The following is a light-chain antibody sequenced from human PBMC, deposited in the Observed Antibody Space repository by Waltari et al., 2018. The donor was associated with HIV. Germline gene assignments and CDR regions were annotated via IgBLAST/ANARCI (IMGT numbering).Light chain of an antibody. Sequence: DIQMTQSPSTLSASVGDRVTITCRASQTSSRWLAWYQQKPGKAPKLLIYKASSSESGVPSRFSGSGSGTDFTLTISSLQPDDFATYYCLQYKDFPLTFGGGTKVEIK. J-gene: IGKJ4*01. CDR3: LQYKDFPLT. CDR1: QTSSRW. CDR2: KAS. V-gene: IGKV1-5*03.